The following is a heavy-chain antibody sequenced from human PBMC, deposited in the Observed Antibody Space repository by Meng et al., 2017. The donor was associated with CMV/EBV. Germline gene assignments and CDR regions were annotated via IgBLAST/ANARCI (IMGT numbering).Heavy chain of an antibody. CDR1: GFTFSSYA. V-gene: IGHV3-23*01. Sequence: GESLKISCAASGFTFSSYAMSWVRQAPGKGLEWVSAISGSGGSTYYADSVKGRFTISRDNSKNTLYLQMNSLRAEDTAVYCCANQPEQGGYENDAFDIWGQGTMVTVSS. CDR2: ISGSGGST. J-gene: IGHJ3*02. D-gene: IGHD5-12*01. CDR3: ANQPEQGGYENDAFDI.